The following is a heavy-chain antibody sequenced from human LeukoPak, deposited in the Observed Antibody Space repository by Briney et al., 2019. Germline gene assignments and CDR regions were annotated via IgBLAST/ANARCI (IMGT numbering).Heavy chain of an antibody. D-gene: IGHD3-10*01. CDR1: GGSISSGGYY. CDR2: IYYSGST. CDR3: ARGGITMVRGVIITPFDY. V-gene: IGHV4-31*03. Sequence: SETLSLTCTVSGGSISSGGYYWSWIRQHPGKGLEWIGYIYYSGSTYYNPSLKSRVTISVDTSKNQFSLKLSSVTAADTAVYYCARGGITMVRGVIITPFDYWSQGTLVTVSS. J-gene: IGHJ4*02.